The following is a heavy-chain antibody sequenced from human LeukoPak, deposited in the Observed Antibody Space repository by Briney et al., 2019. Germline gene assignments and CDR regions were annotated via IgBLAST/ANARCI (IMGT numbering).Heavy chain of an antibody. Sequence: PGGSLRLSCAASGFTVSSNYMSWVRQAPGKGLEWVSVIYSGGSTYYADSVKGRFTISRDNSRNTLYLEVSSLTAEDAAVYYCAKDDAWLRFGEWSQGTLVTVSS. V-gene: IGHV3-53*01. CDR1: GFTVSSNY. CDR2: IYSGGST. J-gene: IGHJ4*02. D-gene: IGHD3-10*01. CDR3: AKDDAWLRFGE.